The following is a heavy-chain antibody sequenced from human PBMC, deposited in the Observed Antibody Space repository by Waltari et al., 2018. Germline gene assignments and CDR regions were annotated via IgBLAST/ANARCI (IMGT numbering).Heavy chain of an antibody. CDR1: GYTFASYD. D-gene: IGHD6-19*01. V-gene: IGHV1-8*03. J-gene: IGHJ3*02. Sequence: QVQLVQSGAEVKKPGASVKVSCKASGYTFASYDIKWVRQATGQGLEWMGWMNPNSGNTGYAQKFQGRVTITRNTSISTAYMELSSLRSEDTAVYYCARERGWYRAFDIWGQGTMVTVSS. CDR2: MNPNSGNT. CDR3: ARERGWYRAFDI.